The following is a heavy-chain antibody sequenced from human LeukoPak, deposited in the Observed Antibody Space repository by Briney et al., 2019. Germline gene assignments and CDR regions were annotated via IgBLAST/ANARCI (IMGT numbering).Heavy chain of an antibody. CDR2: IWNDGSNK. CDR1: GFTFSSNG. D-gene: IGHD1-7*01. V-gene: IGHV3-33*01. CDR3: ARDRVELELHATFWFDR. Sequence: GGSLRLSCAASGFTFSSNGMHWVRQAQGKGLKWGAVIWNDGSNKYYADSVRGRFTISTDNSKNTLYLQMNSLRAEDTAVYYCARDRVELELHATFWFDRWGQGTLVTVSS. J-gene: IGHJ5*02.